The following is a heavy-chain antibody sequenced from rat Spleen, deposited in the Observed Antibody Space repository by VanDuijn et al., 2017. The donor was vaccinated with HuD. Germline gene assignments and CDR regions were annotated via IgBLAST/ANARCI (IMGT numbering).Heavy chain of an antibody. CDR2: ISPSGGFT. Sequence: EVQLVESGGGLVQPGGSLKLSCAVSGFTFNSYDMAWVRQAPTKGLEWVASISPSGGFTYYRDSVKGRFTVSRDNAKSTLSLQMDSLRSEDTATYYCTKGLITIAAIPDYWGQGVMVTVSS. V-gene: IGHV5-27*01. CDR1: GFTFNSYD. D-gene: IGHD1-2*01. CDR3: TKGLITIAAIPDY. J-gene: IGHJ2*01.